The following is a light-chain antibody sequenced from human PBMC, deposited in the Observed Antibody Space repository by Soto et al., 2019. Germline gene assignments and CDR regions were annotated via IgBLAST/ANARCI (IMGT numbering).Light chain of an antibody. Sequence: QSVLTQPASVSGSPGRSITISCTGTSSDVGAYNYVSWYQQHPGKAPKLMIYDVSNRPSGVSNRFSGSKSGNTASLTISGLQAEDEADYYCSSYTSGSTLDVFGTGTKVTVL. CDR3: SSYTSGSTLDV. V-gene: IGLV2-14*01. CDR2: DVS. CDR1: SSDVGAYNY. J-gene: IGLJ1*01.